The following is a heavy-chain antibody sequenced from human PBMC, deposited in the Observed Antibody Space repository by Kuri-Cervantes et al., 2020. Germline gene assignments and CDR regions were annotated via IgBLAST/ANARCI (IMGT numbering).Heavy chain of an antibody. J-gene: IGHJ4*02. CDR1: GYTFTTYE. D-gene: IGHD3-9*01. CDR3: ALLRYFDWLLS. Sequence: ASVKVSCKTSGYTFTTYEINWVRQATGQGLEWMGWMNPNSANTGYAQKFQGRVTMTRDTSISTAYMELSRLRSDDTAVYYCALLRYFDWLLSWGQGTLVTVSS. CDR2: MNPNSANT. V-gene: IGHV1-8*01.